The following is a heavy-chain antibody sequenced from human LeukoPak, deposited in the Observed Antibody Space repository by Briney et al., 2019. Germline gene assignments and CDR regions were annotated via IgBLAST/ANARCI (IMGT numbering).Heavy chain of an antibody. CDR1: GFTFSSYG. CDR3: AKDLVGYYYDSSGYYPQDY. Sequence: GGSLRLSCAASGFTFSSYGMHWVRQAPGKGLEWVAFIRYDGSNKYYADSVKDRFTISRDNSKNTLYLQMNSLRAEDTAVYYCAKDLVGYYYDSSGYYPQDYWGQGTLVTVSS. J-gene: IGHJ4*02. V-gene: IGHV3-30*02. CDR2: IRYDGSNK. D-gene: IGHD3-22*01.